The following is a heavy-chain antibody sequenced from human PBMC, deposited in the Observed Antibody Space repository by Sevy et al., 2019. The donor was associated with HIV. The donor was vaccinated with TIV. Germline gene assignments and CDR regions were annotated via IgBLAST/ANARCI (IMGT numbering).Heavy chain of an antibody. CDR2: ISYDGSNK. CDR1: GFTFSDYY. Sequence: GGSLRLSCAASGFTFSDYYMSWIRQAPGKGLEWVAVISYDGSNKYYADSVKGRFTISRDNSKNTLYLQMNSLRAEDTAVYYCARATPIFGGGGATNYYGMDVWGQGTTVTVSS. CDR3: ARATPIFGGGGATNYYGMDV. V-gene: IGHV3-30-3*01. D-gene: IGHD2-15*01. J-gene: IGHJ6*02.